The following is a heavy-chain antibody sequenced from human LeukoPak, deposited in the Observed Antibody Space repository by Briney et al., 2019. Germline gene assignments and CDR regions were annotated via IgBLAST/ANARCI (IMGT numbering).Heavy chain of an antibody. CDR3: ARALGSYSYYYYYYMDV. D-gene: IGHD1-26*01. Sequence: GGSLRLSCAASGFTFSDYYMSWIRQAPGKGLEWVSYISSGSSTTYSADSVKGRFSISSDNAENSLYLQMNSLRAEDTAVYYCARALGSYSYYYYYYMDVWGKGTTVTVSS. J-gene: IGHJ6*03. CDR2: ISSGSSTT. CDR1: GFTFSDYY. V-gene: IGHV3-11*04.